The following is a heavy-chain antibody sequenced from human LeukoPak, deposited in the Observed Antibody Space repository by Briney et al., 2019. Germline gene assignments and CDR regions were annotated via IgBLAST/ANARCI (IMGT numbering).Heavy chain of an antibody. Sequence: GGSLRLSCAAFGFTFDDYAMHWVRQAPGKGLEWVSLISWDGGSTYYADSVKGRFTISRDNSRHTLYLQMNSLGAEDTALYYCAKDKEYSGFGPILSGYYYGMDVWGKGTTVTVSS. J-gene: IGHJ6*04. CDR3: AKDKEYSGFGPILSGYYYGMDV. CDR2: ISWDGGST. V-gene: IGHV3-43D*04. CDR1: GFTFDDYA. D-gene: IGHD5-12*01.